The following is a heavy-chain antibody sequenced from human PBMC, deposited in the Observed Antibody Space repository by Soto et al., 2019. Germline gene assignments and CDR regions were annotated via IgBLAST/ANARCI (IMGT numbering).Heavy chain of an antibody. CDR3: ARLVVVAPVDNA. D-gene: IGHD2-21*01. CDR2: IFYTGTT. CDR1: GGSISYNSYY. J-gene: IGHJ5*02. V-gene: IGHV4-39*02. Sequence: PSETLSLTCSVSGGSISYNSYYWGWIRQPPGKGLEWVGGIFYTGTTYYSPSLKDRVTISVDTSKNSFSLKLTSVTATDTAVYFCARLVVVAPVDNAWGQGTLVTVSS.